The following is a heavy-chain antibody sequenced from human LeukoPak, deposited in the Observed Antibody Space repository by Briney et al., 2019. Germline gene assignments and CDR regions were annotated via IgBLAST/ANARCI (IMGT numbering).Heavy chain of an antibody. D-gene: IGHD5-24*01. CDR2: IHYSGDT. V-gene: IGHV4-59*01. Sequence: SEALSLTCTVSGGSISSFFWSWIRQPPGKGLEWIGSIHYSGDTKYNPSLKSRVPLSVDTSKQQFSLRLSSVTAADTAVYYCARDVRGDGYDLRVVDYWGQGTLVTVSS. CDR1: GGSISSFF. J-gene: IGHJ4*02. CDR3: ARDVRGDGYDLRVVDY.